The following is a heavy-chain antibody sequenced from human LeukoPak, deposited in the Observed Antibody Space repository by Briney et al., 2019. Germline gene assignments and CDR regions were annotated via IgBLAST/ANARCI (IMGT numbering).Heavy chain of an antibody. D-gene: IGHD4-11*01. V-gene: IGHV1-46*01. Sequence: ASVNVSCKTSGYTFINYYIHWVRRAPGQGLEWMGIINPNGGSTTYAQNFQERVVMTRDTSTSTAYMELSALRSEDTAVYYCARVPYETTVTTGWFDPWGQGTPVTVSS. J-gene: IGHJ5*02. CDR2: INPNGGST. CDR1: GYTFINYY. CDR3: ARVPYETTVTTGWFDP.